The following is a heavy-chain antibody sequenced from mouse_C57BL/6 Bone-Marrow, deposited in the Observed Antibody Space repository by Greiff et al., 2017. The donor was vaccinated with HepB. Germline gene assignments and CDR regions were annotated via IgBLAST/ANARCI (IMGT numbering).Heavy chain of an antibody. V-gene: IGHV7-3*01. D-gene: IGHD4-1*02. J-gene: IGHJ3*01. Sequence: EVQRVESGGGLVQPGGSLSLSCAASGFTFTDYYMSWVRQPPGKALEWLGFIRNKANGYTTEYSASVKGRFTISRDNSQSILYLQMNALRAEDSATYYCARSLSTVAWFAYWGQGTLVTVSA. CDR3: ARSLSTVAWFAY. CDR2: IRNKANGYTT. CDR1: GFTFTDYY.